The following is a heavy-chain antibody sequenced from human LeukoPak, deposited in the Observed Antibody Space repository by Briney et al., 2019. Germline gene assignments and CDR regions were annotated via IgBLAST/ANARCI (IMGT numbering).Heavy chain of an antibody. Sequence: PSETLSLTCTVFGGSISSYYWSWIRKPPGKGLERIGDIYNSGITNKNPSLKSRVTISGDTSKNQFSLKLSSVTAADTAVYYCARHGDVRYFDWLKDGFDYWGQGTLVTVSS. V-gene: IGHV4-4*09. CDR2: IYNSGIT. CDR3: ARHGDVRYFDWLKDGFDY. CDR1: GGSISSYY. J-gene: IGHJ4*02. D-gene: IGHD3-9*01.